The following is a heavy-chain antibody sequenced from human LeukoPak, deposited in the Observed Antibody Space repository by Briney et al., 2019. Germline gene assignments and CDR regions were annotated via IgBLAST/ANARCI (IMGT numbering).Heavy chain of an antibody. V-gene: IGHV1-69*01. J-gene: IGHJ5*02. Sequence: SVKVSCKASGGTFSSYAISWVRQAPGQGLEWMGGIIPIFGTANYAQKFQGRVTITADESTSTAYMELRSLRSDDTAVYYCARDRQVLRYFDWLLSPVFWFDPWGQGTLVTVSS. D-gene: IGHD3-9*01. CDR2: IIPIFGTA. CDR1: GGTFSSYA. CDR3: ARDRQVLRYFDWLLSPVFWFDP.